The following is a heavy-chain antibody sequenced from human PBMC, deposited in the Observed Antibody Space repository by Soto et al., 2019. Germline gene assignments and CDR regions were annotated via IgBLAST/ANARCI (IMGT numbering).Heavy chain of an antibody. J-gene: IGHJ4*02. CDR3: ARDHLAHSGYFPDY. CDR2: INPSGGST. CDR1: GYTFTSYY. Sequence: QVQLVQSGAEVKKPGASVKVSCKASGYTFTSYYMHWVRQAPGQGLEWMGIINPSGGSTSYAQKYQGRVTMPRDTYTSTVYMELSSLRSEDADVYYCARDHLAHSGYFPDYWGQGTLVTVSS. D-gene: IGHD3-22*01. V-gene: IGHV1-46*01.